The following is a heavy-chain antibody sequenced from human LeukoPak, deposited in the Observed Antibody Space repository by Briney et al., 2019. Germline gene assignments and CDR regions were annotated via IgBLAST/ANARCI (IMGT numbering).Heavy chain of an antibody. CDR1: GGSISSSNYY. D-gene: IGHD3-3*02. CDR2: IHYSGNA. CDR3: ARDSTLSAFDV. J-gene: IGHJ3*01. Sequence: PSETLSLTCTVPGGSISSSNYYWGWIRQPPGKGLEWIGSIHYSGNAYYTPSLKSRVTISVDTSKNQFSLKLSSVTAADTAVYYCARDSTLSAFDVWGRGTMVTVSS. V-gene: IGHV4-39*07.